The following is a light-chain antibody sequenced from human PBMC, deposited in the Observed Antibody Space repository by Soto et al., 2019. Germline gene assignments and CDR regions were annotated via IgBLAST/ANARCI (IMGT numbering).Light chain of an antibody. CDR1: QSVSNNY. Sequence: EIELTQSPGTLSLSPGERATLSCRASQSVSNNYLAWYQQKPGQAPRLLIHDASSRATGIPDRFSGSGSGTDFTLTISRLEPEDFAVYYCQQHFGSPFTFGPGTKVEIE. CDR3: QQHFGSPFT. J-gene: IGKJ3*01. CDR2: DAS. V-gene: IGKV3-20*01.